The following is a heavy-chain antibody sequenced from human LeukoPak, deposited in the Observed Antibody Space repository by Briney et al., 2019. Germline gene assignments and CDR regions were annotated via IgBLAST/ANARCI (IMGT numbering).Heavy chain of an antibody. CDR1: GGSISSGSYY. V-gene: IGHV4-61*02. CDR3: ARDQYYYDSSGYYRFDS. Sequence: SETLSLTCTVSGGSISSGSYYWSWIRQPAGKGLEWIGRIHNSGSTNYNPSLKSRVTMSVDTSKNQFSLKLSSVTAADTAVYYCARDQYYYDSSGYYRFDSWGQGTLVAVSS. CDR2: IHNSGST. D-gene: IGHD3-22*01. J-gene: IGHJ4*02.